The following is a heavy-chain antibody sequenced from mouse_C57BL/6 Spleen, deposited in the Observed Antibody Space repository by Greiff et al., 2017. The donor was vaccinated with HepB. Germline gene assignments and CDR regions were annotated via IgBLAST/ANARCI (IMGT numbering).Heavy chain of an antibody. CDR2: IYPGDGDT. CDR1: GYAFSSSW. D-gene: IGHD4-1*01. CDR3: AREELGLYAMDY. V-gene: IGHV1-82*01. Sequence: QVQLKESGPELVKPGASVKISCKASGYAFSSSWMNWVKQRPGKGLEWIGRIYPGDGDTNYNGKFKGKATLTADKSSSTAYMQLSSLTSEDSAVYFCAREELGLYAMDYWGQGTSVTVSS. J-gene: IGHJ4*01.